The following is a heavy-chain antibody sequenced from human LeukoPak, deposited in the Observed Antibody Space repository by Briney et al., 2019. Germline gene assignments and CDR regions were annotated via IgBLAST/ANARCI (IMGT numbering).Heavy chain of an antibody. CDR3: AKDNPLDY. J-gene: IGHJ4*02. CDR1: GFTFSSYW. CDR2: IKQDGSEK. D-gene: IGHD1-14*01. V-gene: IGHV3-7*01. Sequence: GGSLRLSCAASGFTFSSYWMSWVRQAPGKGLEWVANIKQDGSEKYYVDSVKGRFTISRDNSKNTLYLHINSLRAEDTAVYYCAKDNPLDYWGQGTLVIVSS.